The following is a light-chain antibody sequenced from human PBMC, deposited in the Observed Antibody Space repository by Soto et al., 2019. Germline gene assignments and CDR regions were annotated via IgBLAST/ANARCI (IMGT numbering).Light chain of an antibody. CDR2: KAS. CDR3: QQYDTYWT. CDR1: QSISNW. V-gene: IGKV1-5*03. Sequence: DIQMTQSPSTLSASVGDRVIITCRASQSISNWLAWYQQKPGKAPKLLIYKASTLESGVPSRFTGSGSGTDFTLTISSLQPDDFATYYCQQYDTYWTFGQGTKVEIK. J-gene: IGKJ1*01.